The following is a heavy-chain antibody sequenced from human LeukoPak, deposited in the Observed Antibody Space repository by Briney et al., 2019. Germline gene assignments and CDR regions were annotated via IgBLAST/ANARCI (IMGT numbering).Heavy chain of an antibody. CDR2: ISYDGSNK. J-gene: IGHJ4*02. V-gene: IGHV3-30-3*01. CDR1: GFTFSGYA. D-gene: IGHD3-10*01. CDR3: ARVGYYSSGPFSYFVY. Sequence: GRSLRLSCAAPGFTFSGYAMHWVRQAPGKGLEWVAVISYDGSNKYYAESVKGRFTISRDNSTNTLYLQMNSLSVEDTAVYYCARVGYYSSGPFSYFVYGGQGTLVSVSS.